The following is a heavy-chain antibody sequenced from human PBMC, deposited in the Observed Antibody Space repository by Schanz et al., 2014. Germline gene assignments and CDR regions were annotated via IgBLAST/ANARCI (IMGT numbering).Heavy chain of an antibody. Sequence: VQLVESGGGLVRPGGSLRLSCAASGFTFSSYTMNWVRQAPGKGLQWVSSLSGDGGTTHYADSVKGRFIISRDNSKNTLYLQVNSLRAEDTAVYYCAKHVRSLTGNDYWGQGTLVTVSS. CDR1: GFTFSSYT. V-gene: IGHV3-23*04. CDR3: AKHVRSLTGNDY. D-gene: IGHD3-9*01. CDR2: LSGDGGTT. J-gene: IGHJ4*02.